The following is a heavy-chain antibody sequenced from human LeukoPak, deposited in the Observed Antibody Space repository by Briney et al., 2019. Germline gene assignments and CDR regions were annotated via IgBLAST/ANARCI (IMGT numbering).Heavy chain of an antibody. Sequence: GGSLRLSCAASGFTVSSNYMSWVRQAPGKGLEWVSIFYSSGSTYYADSVKGRFTISRDNSKNTLYLQMKSLRAEDTAVYYCAGGLYDSSGYYQYYFGYWGQGTLVTVSS. V-gene: IGHV3-53*01. J-gene: IGHJ4*02. D-gene: IGHD3-22*01. CDR1: GFTVSSNY. CDR3: AGGLYDSSGYYQYYFGY. CDR2: FYSSGST.